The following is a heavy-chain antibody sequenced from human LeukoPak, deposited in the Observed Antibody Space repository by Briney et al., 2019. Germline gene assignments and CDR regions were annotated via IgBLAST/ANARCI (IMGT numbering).Heavy chain of an antibody. V-gene: IGHV6-1*01. D-gene: IGHD1-26*01. J-gene: IGHJ3*02. Sequence: SQTLSLTCAISGDSVSSNSAAWNWIRQSPSRGLEWLGRTYYRSNLYNDYAVSVKSRITINTDTYKNQFSLQLNSVTPEDTAVYYCERVGGGSYGAFDIWGQGTMVTVSS. CDR1: GDSVSSNSAA. CDR2: TYYRSNLYN. CDR3: ERVGGGSYGAFDI.